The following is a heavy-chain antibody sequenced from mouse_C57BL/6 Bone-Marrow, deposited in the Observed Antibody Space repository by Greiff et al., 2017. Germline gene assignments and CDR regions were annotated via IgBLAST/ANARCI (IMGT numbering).Heavy chain of an antibody. CDR3: AENSGLDY. J-gene: IGHJ2*01. CDR1: GFNITNTY. Sequence: VQLQQSVAELVRPGASVKLSCTASGFNITNTYMHWVKQRPEQGLEWIGRIDPANGNTNYTPKFQGKATITAETSSNTADLQLSSLTSEDTAIYYGAENSGLDYGGQGTTLTFPS. CDR2: IDPANGNT. D-gene: IGHD1-3*01. V-gene: IGHV14-3*01.